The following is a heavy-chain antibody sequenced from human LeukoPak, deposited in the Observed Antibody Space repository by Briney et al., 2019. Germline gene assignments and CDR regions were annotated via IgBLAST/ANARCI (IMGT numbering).Heavy chain of an antibody. Sequence: PGGSLRLSCAASGFTFSSYAMHWVRQAPGKGLEWVAVISYDGSNKYYADSVKGRSTISRDNSKNALYLQMNSLRAEDTAVYYCARGKQWRAYFDYWGQGTLVTVSS. CDR2: ISYDGSNK. J-gene: IGHJ4*02. CDR3: ARGKQWRAYFDY. V-gene: IGHV3-30-3*01. D-gene: IGHD6-19*01. CDR1: GFTFSSYA.